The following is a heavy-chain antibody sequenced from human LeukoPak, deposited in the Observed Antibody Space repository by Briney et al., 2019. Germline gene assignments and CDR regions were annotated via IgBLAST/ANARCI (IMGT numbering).Heavy chain of an antibody. CDR1: GGSISSSSYY. D-gene: IGHD3-3*01. CDR3: ARGWGYYDFWSGYGSATYNWFDP. J-gene: IGHJ5*02. V-gene: IGHV4-39*07. CDR2: IYYSGST. Sequence: SETLSLTCTVSGGSISSSSYYWGWIRQPPGKGLEWIGSIYYSGSTYYNPSLKSRVTISVDTSKNQFSLKLSSVTAADTAVYYCARGWGYYDFWSGYGSATYNWFDPWGQGTLVTVSS.